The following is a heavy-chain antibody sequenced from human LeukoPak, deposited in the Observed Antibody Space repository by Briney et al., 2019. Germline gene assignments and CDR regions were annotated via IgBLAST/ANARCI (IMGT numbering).Heavy chain of an antibody. CDR1: GFIFSSYV. CDR2: ISVGGGDT. D-gene: IGHD3-16*01. V-gene: IGHV3-23*01. CDR3: AKLNLGEMAYFDS. J-gene: IGHJ4*02. Sequence: HSGGSLRLSCEASGFIFSSYVMGWVRQAPWKGLEWVSSISVGGGDTFASDAVKGRFTITRENSKNTLYLQMMGLRVEDTAVYFCAKLNLGEMAYFDSWGQGTLVTVSS.